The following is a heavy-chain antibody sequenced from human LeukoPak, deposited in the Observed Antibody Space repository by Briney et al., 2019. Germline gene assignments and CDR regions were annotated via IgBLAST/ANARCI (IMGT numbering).Heavy chain of an antibody. CDR2: INHSGST. CDR1: GGSFSGYY. Sequence: SETLSLTCAVYGGSFSGYYWSWIRQPPGKGLEWIGEINHSGSTNYNPSLKSRVTISVDTSKNQFSLKLSSVTAADTAVYYCARRRAAAGVVLSARRWNWFDPWGQGTLVTVSS. CDR3: ARRRAAAGVVLSARRWNWFDP. D-gene: IGHD6-13*01. V-gene: IGHV4-34*01. J-gene: IGHJ5*02.